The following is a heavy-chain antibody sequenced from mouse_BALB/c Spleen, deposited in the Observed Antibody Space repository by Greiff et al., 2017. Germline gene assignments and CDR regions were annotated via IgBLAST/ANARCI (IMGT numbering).Heavy chain of an antibody. Sequence: QVHVKQPGAELVRPGASVKLSCKASGYTFTSYWINWVKQRPGQGLEWIGNIYPSDSYTNYNQKFKDKATLTVDKSSSTAYMQLSSPTSEDSAVYYCTRSGGNRDYFDYWGQGTTLTVSS. CDR1: GYTFTSYW. J-gene: IGHJ2*01. CDR2: IYPSDSYT. D-gene: IGHD2-1*01. CDR3: TRSGGNRDYFDY. V-gene: IGHV1-69*02.